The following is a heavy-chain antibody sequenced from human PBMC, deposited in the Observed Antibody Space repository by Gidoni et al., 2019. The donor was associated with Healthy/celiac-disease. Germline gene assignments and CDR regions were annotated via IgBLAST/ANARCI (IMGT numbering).Heavy chain of an antibody. CDR1: GFTFSSYW. Sequence: EVPLVEAGGGLVQPGGSLRLSCAASGFTFSSYWMRWVRQAPGKGLEWVANIKQDGSEKYYVDAVKGRFTISRDNAKNALYLQMNSLRAEDTAVYYCARDRRGGYYFDYWGQGTLVTVSS. V-gene: IGHV3-7*03. D-gene: IGHD3-10*01. CDR2: IKQDGSEK. CDR3: ARDRRGGYYFDY. J-gene: IGHJ4*02.